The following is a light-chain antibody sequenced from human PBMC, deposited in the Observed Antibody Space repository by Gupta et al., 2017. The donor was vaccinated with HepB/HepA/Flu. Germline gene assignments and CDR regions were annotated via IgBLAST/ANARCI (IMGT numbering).Light chain of an antibody. J-gene: IGLJ2*01. V-gene: IGLV2-23*02. CDR2: EVA. CDR3: YSYTGSNTYLP. Sequence: QSALTPPASVSGSLGQSIPISSTGTSRDVGKYDLVSWYQQAPGKAPKLIIYEVAKRPSGMSSRFSGSKSGNTASLTISGLQAGDEADYYCYSYTGSNTYLPFGGGTKLTVL. CDR1: SRDVGKYDL.